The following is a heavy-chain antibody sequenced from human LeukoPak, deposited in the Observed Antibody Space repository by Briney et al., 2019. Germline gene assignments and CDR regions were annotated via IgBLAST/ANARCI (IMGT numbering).Heavy chain of an antibody. Sequence: GASVKVSCKASGYTFTSYGIGWVRQAPGQGLEWMGWMNPNSGNTGYAQKLQGRVTMTTDTSARTAYLELSSLTSDDTAVYYCAREPRVGESTSTFWGQGTLVTVSS. V-gene: IGHV1-18*01. CDR2: MNPNSGNT. J-gene: IGHJ4*02. CDR1: GYTFTSYG. D-gene: IGHD3-16*01. CDR3: AREPRVGESTSTF.